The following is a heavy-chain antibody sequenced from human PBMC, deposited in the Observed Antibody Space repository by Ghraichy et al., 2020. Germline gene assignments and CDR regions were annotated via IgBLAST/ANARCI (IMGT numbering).Heavy chain of an antibody. CDR2: ISGGGGNT. Sequence: GGSLRLSCAASGFTFSSYEMTWVRQAPGKGLEWVSTISGGGGNTYYGDSVKGRFTVSRDNSHNTMSLQMNSLRAEDTALYYCAKAWGFCSGGTCPSYKWFDPWAREPWSPSPQ. J-gene: IGHJ5*02. CDR1: GFTFSSYE. D-gene: IGHD2-15*01. CDR3: AKAWGFCSGGTCPSYKWFDP. V-gene: IGHV3-23*01.